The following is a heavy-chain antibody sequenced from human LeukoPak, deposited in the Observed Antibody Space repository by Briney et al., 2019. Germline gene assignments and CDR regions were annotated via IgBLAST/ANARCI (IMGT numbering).Heavy chain of an antibody. CDR2: IRYDGSNK. J-gene: IGHJ4*02. D-gene: IGHD3-16*01. V-gene: IGHV3-30*02. CDR3: AKDRGGLPDY. CDR1: GFTFSSYG. Sequence: GGSVRLSCAASGFTFSSYGMHWVRQAPGKGLEWVAFIRYDGSNKYYADSVKGRFTISRDNSKNTLYLQMNSLRAEDTAVYYCAKDRGGLPDYWGQGTLVTVSP.